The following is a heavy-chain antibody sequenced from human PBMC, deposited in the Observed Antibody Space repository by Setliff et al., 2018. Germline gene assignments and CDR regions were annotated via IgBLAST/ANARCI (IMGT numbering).Heavy chain of an antibody. CDR3: ARGPHLRQIDY. CDR1: GYTFINYE. J-gene: IGHJ4*02. V-gene: IGHV1-8*02. CDR2: MNPNSGNT. D-gene: IGHD3-3*02. Sequence: GASVKVSCKASGYTFINYEINWVRQATGQGLEWMGWMNPNSGNTGYAQKFQGRVTMTRNTSISTAYMELSSLRSEDTAVYYCARGPHLRQIDYWGQGTLVTVSS.